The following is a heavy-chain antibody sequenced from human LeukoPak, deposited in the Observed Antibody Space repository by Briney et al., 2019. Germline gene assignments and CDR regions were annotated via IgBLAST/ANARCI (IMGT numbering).Heavy chain of an antibody. J-gene: IGHJ4*02. CDR1: GFTFSSYW. CDR2: NNTDGATT. CDR3: VTSGWFYYFDY. Sequence: GGSLRLSCAASGFTFSSYWMHWVRHALGRGLVWVSRNNTDGATTGYADSVKGRFTISRDNAKNTLYLQMDSLRAEDTAVYYCVTSGWFYYFDYWGQGTLVTVSS. D-gene: IGHD6-19*01. V-gene: IGHV3-74*01.